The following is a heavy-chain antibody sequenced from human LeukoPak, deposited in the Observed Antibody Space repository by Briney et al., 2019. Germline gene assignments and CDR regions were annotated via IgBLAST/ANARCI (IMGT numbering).Heavy chain of an antibody. CDR2: ISGSGGST. CDR3: AKVPNYLVGATNYFDY. V-gene: IGHV3-23*01. Sequence: GGSLRLSCAASRFTFSGYGMSWVRQAPGKGLEWVSAISGSGGSTYYADSVKGRFTISRDNSKNTLYLQMNSLRAEDTAVYYCAKVPNYLVGATNYFDYWGQGTLVTVSS. D-gene: IGHD1-26*01. J-gene: IGHJ4*02. CDR1: RFTFSGYG.